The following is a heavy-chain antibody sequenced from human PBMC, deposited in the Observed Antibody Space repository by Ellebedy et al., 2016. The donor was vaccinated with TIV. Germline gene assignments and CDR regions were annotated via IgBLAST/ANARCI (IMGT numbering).Heavy chain of an antibody. D-gene: IGHD1-1*01. CDR1: GFTVSSNY. Sequence: GESLKISCAASGFTVSSNYMTWVRQAPGKGLEWVSVIYSGGSTYYADSVKGRFTISRDKSKNTVYLQMNSLRAEDTAVYYCASSGNWYYFDYWGQGTLVTVSS. J-gene: IGHJ4*02. CDR3: ASSGNWYYFDY. CDR2: IYSGGST. V-gene: IGHV3-53*01.